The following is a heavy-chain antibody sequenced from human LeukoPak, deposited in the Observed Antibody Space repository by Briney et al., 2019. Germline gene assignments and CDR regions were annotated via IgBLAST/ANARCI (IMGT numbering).Heavy chain of an antibody. CDR1: GYTFTNYY. CDR2: INPSAGST. Sequence: ASVKVSCKASGYTFTNYYIHWVRQAPGQGLEWMGIINPSAGSTTYAQKFQGRVTMTRDTSTSTIYMDLSSLRSDDTAVYYCARDKGGASLLWFGELFGPEDDAFDIWGQGTMVTVSS. CDR3: ARDKGGASLLWFGELFGPEDDAFDI. V-gene: IGHV1-46*01. J-gene: IGHJ3*02. D-gene: IGHD3-10*01.